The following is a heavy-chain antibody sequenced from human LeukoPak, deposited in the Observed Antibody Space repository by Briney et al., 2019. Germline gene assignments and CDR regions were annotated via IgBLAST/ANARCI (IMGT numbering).Heavy chain of an antibody. CDR3: ARELAVAGTYYYMDV. Sequence: SETLSLTCTVSGGSISSYYWSWIRQPAGKGLEWIGRIYTSGSTNYNPSLKSRVTMSVDTSKNQFSLKLSSVTAADTAVYYCARELAVAGTYYYMDVWGKGTTVTISS. CDR2: IYTSGST. V-gene: IGHV4-4*07. J-gene: IGHJ6*03. CDR1: GGSISSYY. D-gene: IGHD6-19*01.